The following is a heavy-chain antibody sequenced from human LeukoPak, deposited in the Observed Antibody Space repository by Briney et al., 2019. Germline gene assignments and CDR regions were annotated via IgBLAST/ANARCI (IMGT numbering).Heavy chain of an antibody. J-gene: IGHJ3*02. CDR2: NYYSGST. Sequence: SETLSLTCTVSGGSISSYYWSWIRQPPGKGLEWIGYNYYSGSTNYNPSLKSRVTISVDTSKNQFSLKLTSVTAADTAVYYCARETYYYDSSGYYRIDAFDIWGQGTMVTVSS. V-gene: IGHV4-59*01. CDR1: GGSISSYY. CDR3: ARETYYYDSSGYYRIDAFDI. D-gene: IGHD3-22*01.